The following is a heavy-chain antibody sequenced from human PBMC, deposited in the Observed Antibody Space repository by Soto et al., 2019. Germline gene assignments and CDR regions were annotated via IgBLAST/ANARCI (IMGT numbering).Heavy chain of an antibody. V-gene: IGHV1-69*12. D-gene: IGHD3-9*01. J-gene: IGHJ6*02. CDR2: IIPIFGTA. Sequence: QVQLVQSGAEVKKPGSSVKVSCKASGGTFSSYAISWVRQAPGQGLEWMGGIIPIFGTANYAQKFQGRVTITADESTSTPYTELSSLRSEDTALYYCARDVHYDILTGYYTFRGCAAYYYGIDFWGQGTTVTVSS. CDR1: GGTFSSYA. CDR3: ARDVHYDILTGYYTFRGCAAYYYGIDF.